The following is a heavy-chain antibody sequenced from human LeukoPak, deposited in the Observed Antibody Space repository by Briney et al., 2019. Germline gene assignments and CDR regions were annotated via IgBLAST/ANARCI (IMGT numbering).Heavy chain of an antibody. J-gene: IGHJ4*02. CDR1: GFTFSSYA. D-gene: IGHD3-9*01. CDR3: AKYDILTGIAD. CDR2: ISGSGGST. V-gene: IGHV3-23*01. Sequence: GGSLRLSCAASGFTFSSYAMSWVRQAPGKGLEWVSAISGSGGSTYYADSVKGRFTISRDNSKNTLYLQMNSLRAEDTAVYSCAKYDILTGIADWGQGTLVTVSS.